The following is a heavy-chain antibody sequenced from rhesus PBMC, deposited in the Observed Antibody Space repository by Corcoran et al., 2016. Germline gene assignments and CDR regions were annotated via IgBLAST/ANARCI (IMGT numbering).Heavy chain of an antibody. J-gene: IGHJ4*01. CDR1: GYSITNGYG. CDR2: IGGDTAVT. D-gene: IGHD5-12*01. Sequence: QVQLQESGPGLVKPSETLSLTCDVSGYSITNGYGWTWIRQPPGKGLEWIGYIGGDTAVTNYKPALNSRVTVAKDTAKNHVSLRMNAVTAADTAIYYCARRLCGFDYWGQGLLVTVSS. CDR3: ARRLCGFDY. V-gene: IGHV4-127*01.